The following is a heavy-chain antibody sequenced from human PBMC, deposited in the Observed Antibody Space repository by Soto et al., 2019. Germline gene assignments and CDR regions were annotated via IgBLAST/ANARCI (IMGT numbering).Heavy chain of an antibody. V-gene: IGHV1-69*01. CDR1: GGTFSSYA. Sequence: QVQLVQSGAEVKKPGSSVKVSCKASGGTFSSYAINWVRQAPGQGLEWMGGIIPIFGTANYAQKFQGRVTITADESTSTAYMELSSLRSEDTAVYYCAREILVESSSPVLNWFDPWGQGTLVTVSS. J-gene: IGHJ5*02. CDR2: IIPIFGTA. D-gene: IGHD6-13*01. CDR3: AREILVESSSPVLNWFDP.